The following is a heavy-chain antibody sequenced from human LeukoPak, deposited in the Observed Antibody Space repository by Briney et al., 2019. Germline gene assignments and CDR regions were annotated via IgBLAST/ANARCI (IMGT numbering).Heavy chain of an antibody. CDR1: GYTFTDYY. D-gene: IGHD1-1*01. CDR3: ARVADSTGTTGIFTLYWFDP. CDR2: INPNSGCT. J-gene: IGHJ5*02. Sequence: ASVKVSCKASGYTFTDYYIHWVRQAPGQGLEWMGWINPNSGCTNYAQKFQDRVTMTRDTSISTAYMELSRLTSDDTAVYYCARVADSTGTTGIFTLYWFDPWGQGTLVTVSS. V-gene: IGHV1-2*02.